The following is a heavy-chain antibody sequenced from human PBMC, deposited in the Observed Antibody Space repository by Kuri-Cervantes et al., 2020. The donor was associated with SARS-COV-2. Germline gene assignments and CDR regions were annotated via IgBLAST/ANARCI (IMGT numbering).Heavy chain of an antibody. J-gene: IGHJ6*03. CDR2: IYPGDSDT. V-gene: IGHV5-51*01. D-gene: IGHD6-13*01. CDR3: ARRGSSWYPYYYYMDV. Sequence: GESLKISCKGSGYSFTSYWIGWVRQMPGKGLEWMGIIYPGDSDTRYSPSFQGQVTISADKSISTAYLQWSSLKASDTAMYYCARRGSSWYPYYYYMDVWGKGTTVTVSS. CDR1: GYSFTSYW.